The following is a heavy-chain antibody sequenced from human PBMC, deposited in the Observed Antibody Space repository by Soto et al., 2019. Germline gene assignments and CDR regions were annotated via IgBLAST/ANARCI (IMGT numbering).Heavy chain of an antibody. CDR1: GFTFSSYA. CDR3: AKDRIVVVIPTRPDY. Sequence: GGSLRLSCAASGFTFSSYAMSWVRQAPGKGLEGVSAISGSGGSTYYADSVKGRFTISRDNSKNTLYLQMNSLRAEDTAVYYCAKDRIVVVIPTRPDYWGQGTLVTVSS. J-gene: IGHJ4*02. D-gene: IGHD3-22*01. CDR2: ISGSGGST. V-gene: IGHV3-23*01.